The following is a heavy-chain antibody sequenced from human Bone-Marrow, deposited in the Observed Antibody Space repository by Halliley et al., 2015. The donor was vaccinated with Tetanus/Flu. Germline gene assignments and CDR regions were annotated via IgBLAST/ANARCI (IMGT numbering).Heavy chain of an antibody. D-gene: IGHD3-3*01. V-gene: IGHV3-66*01. CDR2: IYSCGST. J-gene: IGHJ6*02. Sequence: ECVSVIYSCGSTYYAGSVKGRFTISSNISKNTLYLQMNSLKAKASFVFYCARKPHTFTILGGDLWGQGTTVTVSS. CDR3: ARKPHTFTILGGDL.